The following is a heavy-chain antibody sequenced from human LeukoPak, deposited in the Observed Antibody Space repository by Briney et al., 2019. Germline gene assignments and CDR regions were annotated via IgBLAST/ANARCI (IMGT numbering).Heavy chain of an antibody. CDR2: TSRSGSTR. CDR3: ASAQYYYDSSGFDY. J-gene: IGHJ4*02. V-gene: IGHV3-48*03. Sequence: GSLRLSCAASGFSLSSYEMNWVRQAPGKGLEWVSYTSRSGSTRYYADSVKGRLTISRDNAKNSLYLQMNSLRAEDTAVYYCASAQYYYDSSGFDYWGQGTLVTVSS. CDR1: GFSLSSYE. D-gene: IGHD3-22*01.